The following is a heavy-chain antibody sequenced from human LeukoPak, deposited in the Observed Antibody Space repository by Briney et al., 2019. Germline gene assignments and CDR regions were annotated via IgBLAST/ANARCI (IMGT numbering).Heavy chain of an antibody. CDR2: IYYSGST. J-gene: IGHJ4*02. D-gene: IGHD2-8*01. CDR3: ARVNGCLFDY. CDR1: GGSISSYY. V-gene: IGHV4-59*01. Sequence: SETLSLTCTVSGGSISSYYWSWIRQPPGKGLEWIGYIYYSGSTNYNPSLKSRLTISVDTSKNQFSLKLSSVTAADTAMYYCARVNGCLFDYWGQGTLVTVSS.